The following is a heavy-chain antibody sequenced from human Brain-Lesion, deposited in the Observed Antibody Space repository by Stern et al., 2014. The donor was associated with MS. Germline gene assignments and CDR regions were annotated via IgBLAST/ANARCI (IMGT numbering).Heavy chain of an antibody. CDR3: ARGAGVFDS. Sequence: QVQLQESGPGLVKPSETLSLTCTVSGGSIGRSSYYWGWIRQPPGKGLEWIGNIFYTGSTFYDPSLKSRVTISVDTSNNHFYLLLNSVTAADTAVYYCARGAGVFDSWGQGTLVTVSP. V-gene: IGHV4-39*02. CDR2: IFYTGST. CDR1: GGSIGRSSYY. D-gene: IGHD6-19*01. J-gene: IGHJ4*02.